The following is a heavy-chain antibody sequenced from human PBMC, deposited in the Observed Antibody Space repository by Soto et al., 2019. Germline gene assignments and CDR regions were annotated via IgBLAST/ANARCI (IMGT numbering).Heavy chain of an antibody. D-gene: IGHD3-22*01. CDR2: ISYDGSNK. Sequence: PVGSLRIACAASGFTFSSYDMHWVRPGPGKGLEWVAVISYDGSNKYYADSVKGRFTISRDNSKNTLYLQMNSLRAEDTAVYYCAKDFTMIVVVTTFDYWGQGTLGTVSS. CDR3: AKDFTMIVVVTTFDY. V-gene: IGHV3-30*18. CDR1: GFTFSSYD. J-gene: IGHJ4*02.